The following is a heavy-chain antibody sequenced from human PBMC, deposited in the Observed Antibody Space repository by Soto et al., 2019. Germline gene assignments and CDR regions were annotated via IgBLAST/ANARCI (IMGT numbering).Heavy chain of an antibody. V-gene: IGHV3-23*01. D-gene: IGHD3-9*01. CDR2: ISSTGGNT. J-gene: IGHJ1*01. Sequence: GGSLRLSCAASGFTFSSYAVSLVRQAPGRGLEWVSSISSTGGNTYYADSVRGRFTISRDNANNTVYLQMSSLRAEDTAVYYCAKRKYFDHSVLWEYWGEGTLVTVSS. CDR1: GFTFSSYA. CDR3: AKRKYFDHSVLWEY.